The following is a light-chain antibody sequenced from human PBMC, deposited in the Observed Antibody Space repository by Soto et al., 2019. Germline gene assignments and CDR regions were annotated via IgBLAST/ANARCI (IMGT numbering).Light chain of an antibody. CDR3: QQANSFPALT. CDR1: QAISSW. CDR2: AAS. V-gene: IGKV1-12*01. Sequence: DIQMTQSPSSVSASVGDRVTITCRASQAISSWLVWYQQKPGKAPKLLIYAASSLQSGVPSRFSGSGSGTDFTLTITSLQPEDFATYYCQQANSFPALTFGGGTKVAIK. J-gene: IGKJ4*01.